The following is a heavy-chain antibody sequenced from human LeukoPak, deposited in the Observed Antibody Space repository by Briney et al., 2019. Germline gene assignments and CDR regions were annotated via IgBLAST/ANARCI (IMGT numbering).Heavy chain of an antibody. CDR2: SSGDEDSI. J-gene: IGHJ4*02. V-gene: IGHV3-23*01. Sequence: GGSLRLSCAASGLTFKNFAMSWVRQAPGKGLEWLAVSSGDEDSIHYTDSVRGHFVISTDNSENTSYLHMNSLRAEDTAVYYCTIDLMTGFSSGWHFAYWGQGTLVTVSS. CDR1: GLTFKNFA. D-gene: IGHD6-19*01. CDR3: TIDLMTGFSSGWHFAY.